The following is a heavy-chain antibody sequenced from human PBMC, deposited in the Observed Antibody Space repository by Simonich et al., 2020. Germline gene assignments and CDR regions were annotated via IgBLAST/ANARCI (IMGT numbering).Heavy chain of an antibody. V-gene: IGHV4-39*01. J-gene: IGHJ4*02. CDR1: GGSISSSSYY. CDR3: ARQRVLMVYAIDY. Sequence: QLQLQESGPGLVKPSETLSLTCTVSGGSISSSSYYWGWLRQPPGKGLEWLGRIYYSGSTYYNPPLKSRVTISVDTYKNQFSLKLSSVTAADTAVYYCARQRVLMVYAIDYWGQGTLVTVSS. CDR2: IYYSGST. D-gene: IGHD2-8*01.